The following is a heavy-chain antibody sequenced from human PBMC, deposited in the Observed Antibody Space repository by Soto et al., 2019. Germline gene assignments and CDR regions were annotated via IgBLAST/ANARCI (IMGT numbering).Heavy chain of an antibody. V-gene: IGHV4-34*01. CDR1: GGSFSGYY. CDR2: INHSGST. Sequence: QVQLQQWGAGLLKPSETLSLTCAVYGGSFSGYYWSWIRQPPGKGLEWIGEINHSGSTNYNPSLKSRVNITVDTSKNPFSLKLRSVTAADTAVYYCARVPGAMVKMKTFDYWGQGTLVTVSS. J-gene: IGHJ4*02. D-gene: IGHD5-18*01. CDR3: ARVPGAMVKMKTFDY.